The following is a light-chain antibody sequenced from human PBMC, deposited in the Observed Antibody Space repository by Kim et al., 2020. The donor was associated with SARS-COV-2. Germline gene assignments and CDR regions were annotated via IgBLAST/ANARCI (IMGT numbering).Light chain of an antibody. J-gene: IGKJ5*01. CDR2: GAS. CDR3: QQFAASPPT. V-gene: IGKV3-20*01. CDR1: QSVGSNY. Sequence: PGERATLSCRASQSVGSNYLAWYQQKTGQAPRLLFYGASSRATGIPDRFSGSGSSTDFTLTISRLEPEDFAVYYCQQFAASPPTFGQGTRLEIK.